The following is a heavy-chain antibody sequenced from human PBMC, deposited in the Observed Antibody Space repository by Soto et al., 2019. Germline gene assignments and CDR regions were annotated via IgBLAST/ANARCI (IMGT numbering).Heavy chain of an antibody. CDR3: ANTRHSRGLLDY. CDR2: ISGGGGST. Sequence: PGGSLRLSCAASGFSFSTYAMSWVRQAPGKGLEWVSAISGGGGSTYYADSVKGRFTIPRDNSKNTLYLQMNSLRAEDTAVYYFANTRHSRGLLDYCAQGTLVPGSS. J-gene: IGHJ4*02. CDR1: GFSFSTYA. V-gene: IGHV3-23*01. D-gene: IGHD2-15*01.